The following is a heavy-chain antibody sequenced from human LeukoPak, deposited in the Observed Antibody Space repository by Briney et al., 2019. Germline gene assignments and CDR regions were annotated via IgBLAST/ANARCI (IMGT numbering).Heavy chain of an antibody. CDR2: ISSSSSTI. CDR3: VSFYETY. CDR1: GFTFSSYA. V-gene: IGHV3-48*04. Sequence: GGSLRLSCAASGFTFSSYAMNWVRQAPGKGLEWVSYISSSSSTIYYADSVKGRFTISKDNAKNTVYLQMNSLRAEDTAVYYCVSFYETYWGRGTLVTVSS. J-gene: IGHJ4*02. D-gene: IGHD2/OR15-2a*01.